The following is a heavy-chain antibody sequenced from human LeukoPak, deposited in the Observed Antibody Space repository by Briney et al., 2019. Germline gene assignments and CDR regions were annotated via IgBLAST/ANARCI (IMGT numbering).Heavy chain of an antibody. V-gene: IGHV3-64*01. CDR1: GFTFSSYA. D-gene: IGHD2-15*01. Sequence: PGGSLRLSCAASGFTFSSYAMHWDRQAPGKGLEYVSAISSNGGSTYYANSVKGRFTISRDNSKNTLYLQMGSLRAEDMAVYYCARDREVAATPDGFDPWGQGTLVTVSS. CDR2: ISSNGGST. CDR3: ARDREVAATPDGFDP. J-gene: IGHJ5*02.